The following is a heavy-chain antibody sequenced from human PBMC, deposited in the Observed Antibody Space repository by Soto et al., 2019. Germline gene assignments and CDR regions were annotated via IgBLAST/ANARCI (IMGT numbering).Heavy chain of an antibody. D-gene: IGHD3-3*01. CDR3: ARVFRDGSSFDY. J-gene: IGHJ4*02. CDR1: GFTFSSYS. V-gene: IGHV3-21*01. Sequence: EVQLVESGGGLVKPGGSLRLSCAASGFTFSSYSMNWVRQAPGKGLEWVSSISSSTRYIYYADSVKGLFTISRDNAENSLYLQMNSLRAEDPAVYYCARVFRDGSSFDYWGEGTLVTVSS. CDR2: ISSSTRYI.